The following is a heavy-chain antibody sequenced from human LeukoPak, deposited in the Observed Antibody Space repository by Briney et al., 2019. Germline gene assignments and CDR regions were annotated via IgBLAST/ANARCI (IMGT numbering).Heavy chain of an antibody. CDR3: ASHGVYVVEFDY. D-gene: IGHD5/OR15-5a*01. V-gene: IGHV3-23*01. J-gene: IGHJ4*02. CDR2: ISGSGGST. CDR1: GFTFSSYA. Sequence: GGSLRLSCAASGFTFSSYAMSWVRQAPGKGLEWVSAISGSGGSTYYADSVKGRFTISRDNSKNTLYLQMNSLRAEDTAVYYCASHGVYVVEFDYWGQGTLVTVSS.